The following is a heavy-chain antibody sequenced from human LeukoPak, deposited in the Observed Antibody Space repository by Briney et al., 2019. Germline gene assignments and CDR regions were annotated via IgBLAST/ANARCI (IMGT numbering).Heavy chain of an antibody. Sequence: GGSLRLSCAASGFTFSSYAMSWVRQAPGKGLEWVSAISGSGGSTYYADSVKGRFTISRDNSKNTLYLQMNSLRAEDTAVYYCAKDSPPSLYYYDSSGYSFDYWGQGTLVTVSS. J-gene: IGHJ4*02. D-gene: IGHD3-22*01. CDR1: GFTFSSYA. V-gene: IGHV3-23*01. CDR2: ISGSGGST. CDR3: AKDSPPSLYYYDSSGYSFDY.